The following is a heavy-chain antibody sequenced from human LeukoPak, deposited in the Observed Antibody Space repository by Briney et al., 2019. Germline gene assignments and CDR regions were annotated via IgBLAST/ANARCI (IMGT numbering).Heavy chain of an antibody. V-gene: IGHV4-59*08. Sequence: PSETLSLTCTVSGGSISSYYWSWIRQPPGKGLEWIGYIYYSGSTNYNPSLKSRVTISVDTSKNQFSLKLSSVTAADTAVYYCAMGFGSIADPLDYWGQGTLVTVSS. J-gene: IGHJ4*02. CDR3: AMGFGSIADPLDY. D-gene: IGHD6-6*01. CDR1: GGSISSYY. CDR2: IYYSGST.